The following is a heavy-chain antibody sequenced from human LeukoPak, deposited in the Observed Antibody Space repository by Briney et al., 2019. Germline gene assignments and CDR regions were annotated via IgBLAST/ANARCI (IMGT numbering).Heavy chain of an antibody. J-gene: IGHJ4*02. D-gene: IGHD3-10*01. CDR2: IDSDGTST. CDR1: GFXFSRYW. V-gene: IGHV3-74*01. CDR3: VRGRASHFDH. Sequence: GGSLRLSCAASGFXFSRYWIHWVRQAPGKGLVWVSRIDSDGTSTGYADSVKGRFTISRDNARNTLSLQMNSLRAEDTAVYYCVRGRASHFDHWGQGALVTVSS.